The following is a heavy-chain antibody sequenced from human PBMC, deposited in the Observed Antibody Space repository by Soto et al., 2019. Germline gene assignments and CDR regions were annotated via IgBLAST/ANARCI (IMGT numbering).Heavy chain of an antibody. V-gene: IGHV4-39*01. D-gene: IGHD3-22*01. CDR1: GGSISSSSYY. CDR3: ASPPHYYDSSGYPLVPFDY. Sequence: SETLSLTCTVSGGSISSSSYYWGWIRQPPGKGLEWIGSIYYSGSTYYNPSLKSRVTISVDTSKNQFSLKLSSVTAADTAVYYCASPPHYYDSSGYPLVPFDYWGQGTLVTVSS. CDR2: IYYSGST. J-gene: IGHJ4*02.